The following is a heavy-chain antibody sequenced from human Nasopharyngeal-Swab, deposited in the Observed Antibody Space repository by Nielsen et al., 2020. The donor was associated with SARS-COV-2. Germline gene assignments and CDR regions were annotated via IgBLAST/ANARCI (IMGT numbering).Heavy chain of an antibody. CDR3: ARAPDCGGGSCNSYHYYGMSV. CDR1: GCTFSSYW. CDR2: INRGGTYK. V-gene: IGHV3-74*01. D-gene: IGHD2-15*01. Sequence: GGSLRLSCAASGCTFSSYWMHWVRQPPGKGLVGVSRINRGGTYKTYAESVEGRFTISRDNAKNTLFLQMYSLRAEDTAVYYCARAPDCGGGSCNSYHYYGMSVWGQGTTVTVSS. J-gene: IGHJ6*02.